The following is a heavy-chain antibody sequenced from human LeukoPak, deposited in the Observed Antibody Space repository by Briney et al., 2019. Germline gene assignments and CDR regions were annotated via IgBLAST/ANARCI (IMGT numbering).Heavy chain of an antibody. CDR1: GFSFSSYE. V-gene: IGHV3-48*03. J-gene: IGHJ4*02. Sequence: GGSLRLSCAASGFSFSSYEMNWVRQAPGKGLEWISDISSSDNATNYADSVTGRFIISRDNAKNSLFLEMNSLRAEDTAVYYCARLYYDNLNGFLSSTYFDYWGPGTLVTVSS. CDR3: ARLYYDNLNGFLSSTYFDY. D-gene: IGHD3-9*01. CDR2: ISSSDNAT.